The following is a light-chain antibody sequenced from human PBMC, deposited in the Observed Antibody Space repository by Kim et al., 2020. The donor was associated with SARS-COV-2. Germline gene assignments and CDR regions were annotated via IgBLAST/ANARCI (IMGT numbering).Light chain of an antibody. Sequence: EIVMTQSPGTLSVSPGERATLSCRAGQIVGTNLAWYQQKPGQSPRLLIYGASTRATGVPGRFSGSGSGTEFTLTISSLQSEDFAVYYCQQYVSWMFGQGTKVDIK. V-gene: IGKV3-15*01. CDR2: GAS. CDR3: QQYVSWM. J-gene: IGKJ1*01. CDR1: QIVGTN.